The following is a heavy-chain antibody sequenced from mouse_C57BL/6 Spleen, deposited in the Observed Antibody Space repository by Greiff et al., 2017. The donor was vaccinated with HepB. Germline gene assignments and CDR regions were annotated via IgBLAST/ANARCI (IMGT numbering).Heavy chain of an antibody. J-gene: IGHJ1*03. CDR1: GYTFTSYW. D-gene: IGHD2-1*01. CDR3: ARIYYGNPGYFDV. Sequence: VKLQQPGAELVRPGSSVKLSCKASGYTFTSYWMDWVKQRPGQGLEWIGNIYPSDSETHYNQKFKDKATLTVDKSSSTAYMQLSSLTSEDSAVYYCARIYYGNPGYFDVWGTGTTVTVSS. V-gene: IGHV1-61*01. CDR2: IYPSDSET.